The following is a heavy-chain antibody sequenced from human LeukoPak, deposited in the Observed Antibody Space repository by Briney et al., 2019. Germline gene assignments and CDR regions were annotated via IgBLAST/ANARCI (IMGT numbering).Heavy chain of an antibody. CDR1: GFTFDDYA. CDR3: AKDIEALSYYYYGMDV. V-gene: IGHV3-9*01. J-gene: IGHJ6*02. Sequence: GGSLRLSCAASGFTFDDYAMHWVRQAPGKGLEWVSGISWNSGSIGYVDSVKGRFTISRDNAKSSLYLQMNSLRAEDTALYYCAKDIEALSYYYYGMDVWGQGTTVTVSS. D-gene: IGHD3-3*02. CDR2: ISWNSGSI.